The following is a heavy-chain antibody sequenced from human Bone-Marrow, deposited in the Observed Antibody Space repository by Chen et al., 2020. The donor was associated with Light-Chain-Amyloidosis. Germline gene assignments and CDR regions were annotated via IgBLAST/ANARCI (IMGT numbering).Heavy chain of an antibody. V-gene: IGHV4-38-2*02. Sequence: QVQLQESGPGLVKPSETLSLTCSVSGYSISSGYSWGWIRQPPGKGLEWNAMINHSGNTYQNPSLKSRVTISVDTSKNQFSLKLGSVIAADTAVYYCARESTRGQVLGESSGYALWGRGTLVTVSS. CDR3: ARESTRGQVLGESSGYAL. J-gene: IGHJ2*01. CDR1: GYSISSGYS. CDR2: INHSGNT. D-gene: IGHD3-22*01.